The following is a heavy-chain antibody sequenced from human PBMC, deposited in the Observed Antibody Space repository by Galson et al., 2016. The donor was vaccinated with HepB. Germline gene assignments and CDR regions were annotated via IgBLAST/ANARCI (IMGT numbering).Heavy chain of an antibody. CDR2: IYNSGYT. CDR3: ARGNDFDGPAVPAPWFDP. Sequence: LSLTCTVSGGSINSGAYYWSWIRQHPGKGLEWIGYIYNSGYTYYNPSLKSRVTISRDTSKNQFSLKLSSVTAADTAVYYCARGNDFDGPAVPAPWFDPWGQGTLVTVSS. J-gene: IGHJ5*02. CDR1: GGSINSGAYY. V-gene: IGHV4-31*03. D-gene: IGHD3-3*01.